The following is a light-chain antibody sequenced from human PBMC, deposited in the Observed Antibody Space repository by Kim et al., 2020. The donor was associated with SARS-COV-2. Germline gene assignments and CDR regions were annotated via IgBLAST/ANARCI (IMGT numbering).Light chain of an antibody. J-gene: IGLJ2*01. CDR2: DVN. Sequence: QSALTQPASMSGSPGQSITISCTGTSSDIGAYNYVSWYQQHPGKAPKLMIYDVNNRPSGISNRFSGSKSGNTASLAISGLQAEDEADYYCGSYTTSSTLVFGGGTKLTVL. V-gene: IGLV2-14*03. CDR3: GSYTTSSTLV. CDR1: SSDIGAYNY.